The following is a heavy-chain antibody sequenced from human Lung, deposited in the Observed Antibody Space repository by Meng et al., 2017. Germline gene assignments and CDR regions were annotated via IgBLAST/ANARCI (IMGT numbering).Heavy chain of an antibody. CDR3: ARGPTTMAHDFDY. V-gene: IGHV4-34*01. CDR1: GGSFSDYY. J-gene: IGHJ4*02. D-gene: IGHD4-11*01. CDR2: INHSGST. Sequence: QVKRQQWGAGRLKPSGTLSLPCVVAGGSFSDYYWSWIRQPPGKGLEWIGEINHSGSTNYNPSLESRATISVDTSQNNLSLKLSSVTAADSAVYYCARGPTTMAHDFDYWGQGTLVTVSS.